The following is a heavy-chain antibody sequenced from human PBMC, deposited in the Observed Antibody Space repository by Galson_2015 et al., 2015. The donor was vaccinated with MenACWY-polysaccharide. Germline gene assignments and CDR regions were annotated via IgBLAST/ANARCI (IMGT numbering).Heavy chain of an antibody. CDR2: INTNTGNP. D-gene: IGHD4-17*01. CDR3: ARDPKRKVTTVPTGRCDY. CDR1: GYTFTSYA. J-gene: IGHJ4*02. V-gene: IGHV7-4-1*02. Sequence: SVKVSCKASGYTFTSYAMNWVRQAPGQGLEWMGWINTNTGNPTYAQGFTGRVVFSLDTSVNTAYLQISSLKAEDTAVYYCARDPKRKVTTVPTGRCDYCGQGTLVTVSS.